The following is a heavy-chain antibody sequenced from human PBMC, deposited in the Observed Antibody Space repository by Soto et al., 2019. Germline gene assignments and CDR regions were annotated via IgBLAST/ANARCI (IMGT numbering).Heavy chain of an antibody. CDR2: ISYDGSNT. CDR1: GLPFSSNG. V-gene: IGHV3-30*18. CDR3: AKEGGLSGSYYISSSYYFDY. D-gene: IGHD1-26*01. J-gene: IGHJ4*02. Sequence: TGGSLRLSCVAPGLPFSSNGTHWVRQAPGKGLKGVAIISYDGSNTYYADSVKGRFTISRDNSKNTLYLQMNSLRAEDTSVYYCAKEGGLSGSYYISSSYYFDYWGQGTLVTVSS.